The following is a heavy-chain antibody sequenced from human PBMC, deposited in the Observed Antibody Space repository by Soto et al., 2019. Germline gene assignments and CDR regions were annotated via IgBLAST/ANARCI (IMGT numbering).Heavy chain of an antibody. D-gene: IGHD3-16*02. V-gene: IGHV3-33*01. Sequence: GGSLRLSCAASGFTFSSYGMHWVRQAPGKGLEWVAVIWYDGSNKYYADSVKGRFTISRDNSMNTLYLQMNSLRAEDTAVYYCARDDYIWGSYRYTVGYWGQGTLVTVS. CDR1: GFTFSSYG. J-gene: IGHJ4*02. CDR3: ARDDYIWGSYRYTVGY. CDR2: IWYDGSNK.